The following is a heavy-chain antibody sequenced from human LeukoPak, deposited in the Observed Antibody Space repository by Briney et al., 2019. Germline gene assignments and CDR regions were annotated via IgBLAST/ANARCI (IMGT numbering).Heavy chain of an antibody. V-gene: IGHV4-39*01. CDR1: GGSISSSSYY. CDR2: IYYSGST. CDR3: ARNLEITIFGVVILDYFDY. D-gene: IGHD3-3*01. J-gene: IGHJ4*02. Sequence: PSETLSLTCTVSGGSISSSSYYWGWIRQPPGKGLEWIGSIYYSGSTYYNPSLKSRVTISVDTSKNQFSLKLSSVTAADTAVYYCARNLEITIFGVVILDYFDYWGQGTLVTVSS.